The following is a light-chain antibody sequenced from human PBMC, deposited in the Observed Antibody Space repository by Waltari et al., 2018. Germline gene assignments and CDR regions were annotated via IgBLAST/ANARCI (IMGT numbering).Light chain of an antibody. CDR2: GAS. CDR1: QSVGSSY. V-gene: IGKV3-20*01. CDR3: QQYGSSPLT. J-gene: IGKJ4*01. Sequence: DIVLTQSPGTLSLSPGERATLSCRASQSVGSSYLAWHQQTPGQAPRLLIYGASSRATGIPDRFSGSGSGTDFTLTISRLEPEDFAVYYCQQYGSSPLTFGGGTKVEIK.